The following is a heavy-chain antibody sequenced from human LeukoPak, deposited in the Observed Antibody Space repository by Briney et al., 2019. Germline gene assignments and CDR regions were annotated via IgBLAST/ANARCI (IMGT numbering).Heavy chain of an antibody. CDR3: TRVWDSSGWYFDY. J-gene: IGHJ4*02. CDR1: GFTFGDYA. CDR2: IRSKAYGGTT. D-gene: IGHD6-19*01. V-gene: IGHV3-49*03. Sequence: GGSLRLSCTASGFTFGDYAMSWFRQAPGKGLEWVGFIRSKAYGGTTEYAASVKGRFTISRDDSKSIAYLQMNSLKTEDTAVYYCTRVWDSSGWYFDYWGQGTLVTVSS.